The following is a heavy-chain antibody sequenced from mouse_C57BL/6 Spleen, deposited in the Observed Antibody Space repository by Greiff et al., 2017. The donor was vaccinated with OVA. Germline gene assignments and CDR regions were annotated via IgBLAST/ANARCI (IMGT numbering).Heavy chain of an antibody. CDR2: IDPSDSET. CDR1: GYTFTSYW. CDR3: ARTDYYGSSYVFDY. J-gene: IGHJ2*01. V-gene: IGHV1-52*01. D-gene: IGHD1-1*01. Sequence: QVQLQQPGAELVRPGSSVKLSCKASGYTFTSYWMHWVKQRPIQGLEWIGNIDPSDSETHYNQKFKDKATLTVDKSSSTAYMQLSSLTSEDSAVYYCARTDYYGSSYVFDYWGQGTTLTVSS.